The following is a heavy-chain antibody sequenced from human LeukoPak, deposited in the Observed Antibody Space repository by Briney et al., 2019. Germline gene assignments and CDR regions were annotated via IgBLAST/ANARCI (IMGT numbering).Heavy chain of an antibody. D-gene: IGHD1-26*01. J-gene: IGHJ4*02. CDR3: ARSLVGATEFDY. Sequence: GASVKVSCKTSGYTFSSYGISWVRQAPGQGLEWMGWINPNSGGTNYAQKFQGRVTMTRDTSISTAYMELSRLRSDDTAVYYCARSLVGATEFDYWGQGTLVTVSS. CDR2: INPNSGGT. CDR1: GYTFSSYG. V-gene: IGHV1-2*02.